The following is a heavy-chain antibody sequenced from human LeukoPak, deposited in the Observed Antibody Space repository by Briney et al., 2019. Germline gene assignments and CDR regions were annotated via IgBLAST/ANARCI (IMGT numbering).Heavy chain of an antibody. CDR3: ARDREEYSSSWHHTNWFDP. V-gene: IGHV3-23*01. D-gene: IGHD6-13*01. CDR1: GFTFSSYA. CDR2: ISGSGGST. J-gene: IGHJ5*02. Sequence: PGGSLRLSCAASGFTFSSYAMSWVRQAPGKGLEWVSAISGSGGSTYYADSVKGRFTISRDNAKNSLYLQMNSLRAEDTAVYYCARDREEYSSSWHHTNWFDPWGQGTLVTVSS.